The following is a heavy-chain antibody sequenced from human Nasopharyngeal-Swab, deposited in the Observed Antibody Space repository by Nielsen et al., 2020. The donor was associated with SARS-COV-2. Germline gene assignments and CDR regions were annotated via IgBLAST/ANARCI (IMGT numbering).Heavy chain of an antibody. CDR1: GFTFSSYT. J-gene: IGHJ5*01. D-gene: IGHD4-17*01. CDR3: VRGSYGHYDS. V-gene: IGHV3-21*06. Sequence: GESLKISCAASGFTFSSYTMNWVRQAPGKGLECVSSISPTSDYIYYAESVKGRFTISRDNAKNSLFLQMNSLRAEETAIYYCVRGSYGHYDSWGQGVLITVSS. CDR2: ISPTSDYI.